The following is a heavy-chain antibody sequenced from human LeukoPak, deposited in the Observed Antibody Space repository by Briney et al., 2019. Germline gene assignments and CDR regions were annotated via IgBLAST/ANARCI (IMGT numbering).Heavy chain of an antibody. V-gene: IGHV3-15*01. Sequence: GGSLRLSCAASGFTFSNAWMSWVRQAPGKGLEWVGRIKSKTDGGRTDYAAPVKGRFTISRDDSKNTLYLQMNSLKTEDTAVYYCTTRYCSSTSCYYHDYWGQGTLVTVSS. CDR1: GFTFSNAW. CDR2: IKSKTDGGRT. J-gene: IGHJ4*02. D-gene: IGHD2-2*01. CDR3: TTRYCSSTSCYYHDY.